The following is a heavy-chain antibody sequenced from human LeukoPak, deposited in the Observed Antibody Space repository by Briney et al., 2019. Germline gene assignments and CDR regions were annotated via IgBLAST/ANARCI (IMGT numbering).Heavy chain of an antibody. D-gene: IGHD2-2*01. CDR3: VKGYCSSISCYGDY. Sequence: PGGSLRLSCAASGFTFSNYAMNWVRQAPGKGLQWVSVISTTSLNTYYADSVKGRFTISRDNSKNMVYLQMSSLRPEDSAVYYCVKGYCSSISCYGDYWGQGTLVTFSS. V-gene: IGHV3-23*01. CDR2: ISTTSLNT. J-gene: IGHJ4*02. CDR1: GFTFSNYA.